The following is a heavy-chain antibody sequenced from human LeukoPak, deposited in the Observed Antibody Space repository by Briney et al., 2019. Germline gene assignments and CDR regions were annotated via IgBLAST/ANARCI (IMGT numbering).Heavy chain of an antibody. J-gene: IGHJ6*03. Sequence: SETLSLTCTVSGGSISSSSYYWGWIRQPPGKGLEWIGSIYYSGSTNYNPSLKSRVTISVDTSKNQFSLKLSSVTAADTAVYYCARTTEAHSWRTRYYDYYMDVWGKGTTVTVSS. CDR1: GGSISSSSYY. V-gene: IGHV4-39*07. CDR3: ARTTEAHSWRTRYYDYYMDV. CDR2: IYYSGST. D-gene: IGHD6-13*01.